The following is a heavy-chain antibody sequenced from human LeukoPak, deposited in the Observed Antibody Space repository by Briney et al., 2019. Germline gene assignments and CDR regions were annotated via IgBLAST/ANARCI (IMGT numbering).Heavy chain of an antibody. J-gene: IGHJ4*02. D-gene: IGHD3-10*01. Sequence: SETLSLTCKVSNYSVRSDLHWSWIRQSPGRGLEWIASIYQSGHAYYSPSLKSRVLISFDTSKKELSLKINSVTATDTALYYCASLRFGDSYFDFWGQGTQATVSS. CDR1: NYSVRSDLH. V-gene: IGHV4-38-2*02. CDR2: IYQSGHA. CDR3: ASLRFGDSYFDF.